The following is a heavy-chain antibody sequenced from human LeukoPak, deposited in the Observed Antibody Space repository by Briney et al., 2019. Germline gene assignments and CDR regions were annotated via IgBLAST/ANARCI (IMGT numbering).Heavy chain of an antibody. Sequence: SQTLSLTCAISGDSFSSNSAAWNWFRQSPSRGLEWLGRTYYRSKWYNDYAVSVKSRITINPDTSKNQFSLQLISVTPEDTAAYYCARGLYSWYSDYWGQGTLVIVSS. V-gene: IGHV6-1*01. D-gene: IGHD6-13*01. CDR1: GDSFSSNSAA. CDR2: TYYRSKWYN. CDR3: ARGLYSWYSDY. J-gene: IGHJ4*02.